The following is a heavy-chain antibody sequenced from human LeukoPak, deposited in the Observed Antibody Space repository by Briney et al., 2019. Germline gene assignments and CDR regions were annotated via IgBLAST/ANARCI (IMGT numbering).Heavy chain of an antibody. CDR3: ARDRSSGWYGGY. J-gene: IGHJ4*02. D-gene: IGHD6-19*01. CDR1: GFTFSSYS. Sequence: SGGSLRLSCAASGFTFSSYSMNWVRQAPGKGLEWVSSISSSSSYIYYADSVKGRFTISRDNAKNSLYLQMNSLRAEDTAVYYCARDRSSGWYGGYWGQGTLVTVSS. CDR2: ISSSSSYI. V-gene: IGHV3-21*01.